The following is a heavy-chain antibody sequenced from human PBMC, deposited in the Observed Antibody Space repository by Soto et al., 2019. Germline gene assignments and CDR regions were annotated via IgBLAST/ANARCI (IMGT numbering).Heavy chain of an antibody. D-gene: IGHD1-26*01. CDR1: GYPFTSYA. J-gene: IGHJ4*02. Sequence: QVQLVQSGAEVKKPGASVKVCCKASGYPFTSYAMHLVRQSPGQRHAWMGRINAGNGNTKYSQKFQGRVTITSDTSASTAYMELSSLRSEDTAVYYCARGRVGGYFDYWGQGTLVTLSS. CDR2: INAGNGNT. CDR3: ARGRVGGYFDY. V-gene: IGHV1-3*01.